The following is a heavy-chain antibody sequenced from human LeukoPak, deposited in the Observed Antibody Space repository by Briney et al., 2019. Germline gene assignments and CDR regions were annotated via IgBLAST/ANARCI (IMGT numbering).Heavy chain of an antibody. J-gene: IGHJ4*02. CDR3: ARLTGALGNY. Sequence: PGGSLRLSCAASGFSVSSNYMSWVRQAPGKGLEWVSIIYSGGNTYYADSVKGRFTISRDNSKNTLYLQMDSLRAEDTAVCYCARLTGALGNYWGQGILVTVSS. V-gene: IGHV3-53*01. CDR2: IYSGGNT. D-gene: IGHD1-26*01. CDR1: GFSVSSNY.